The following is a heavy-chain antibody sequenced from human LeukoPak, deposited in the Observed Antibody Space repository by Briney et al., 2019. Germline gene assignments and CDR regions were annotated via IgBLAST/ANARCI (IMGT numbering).Heavy chain of an antibody. CDR2: INPSGGST. J-gene: IGHJ6*02. CDR3: ARGGQLWGDYYGMDV. Sequence: ASVKVSCKASGYTFTSYYMHWVRQAPGQGLEWMGIINPSGGSTSYAQKFQGRVTMTRDMSTSTVYMELSRLRSDDTAVYYCARGGQLWGDYYGMDVWGQGTTVTVSS. D-gene: IGHD5-18*01. V-gene: IGHV1-46*01. CDR1: GYTFTSYY.